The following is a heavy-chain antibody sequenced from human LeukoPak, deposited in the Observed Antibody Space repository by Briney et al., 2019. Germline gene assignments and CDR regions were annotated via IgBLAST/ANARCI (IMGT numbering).Heavy chain of an antibody. CDR2: IFYTGSA. D-gene: IGHD1-20*01. Sequence: SETLSLTCTVSGGSISTGAYYWSWVRQHPGKGLEWIGYIFYTGSAYYNPSLKSRVTLSVDTSENKFSVNLRSLTAADTAVYYCATTSYNLNMNFHFDNWGQGTLVTVSS. V-gene: IGHV4-31*03. CDR1: GGSISTGAYY. J-gene: IGHJ4*02. CDR3: ATTSYNLNMNFHFDN.